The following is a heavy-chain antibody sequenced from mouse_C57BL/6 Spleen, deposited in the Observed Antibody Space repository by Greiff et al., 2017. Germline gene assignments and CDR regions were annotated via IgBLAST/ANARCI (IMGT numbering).Heavy chain of an antibody. CDR1: GYSITSGYD. CDR3: ARDLGGSFAY. Sequence: VQLQQSGPGMVKPSQSLSLTCTVTGYSITSGYDWHWIRHFPGNKLEWMGYISYSGSTNYNPSLKSRISITHDTSKNHFFLKLNSVTTEDTATYYCARDLGGSFAYWGQGTLVTVSA. D-gene: IGHD3-1*01. J-gene: IGHJ3*01. V-gene: IGHV3-1*01. CDR2: ISYSGST.